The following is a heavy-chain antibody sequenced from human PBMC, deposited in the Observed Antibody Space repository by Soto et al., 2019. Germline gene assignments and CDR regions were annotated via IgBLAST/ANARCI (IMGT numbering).Heavy chain of an antibody. V-gene: IGHV3-7*01. D-gene: IGHD3-3*01. Sequence: PGGSLRLSCAASGFTFSSYWMSWVRQAPGKGLEWVANIKQDGSEKYYVDSVKGRFTISRDNAKNSLYLQMNSLRAEDTAVYYCARLSGYDFWSGYYSHYYYYMDVWGKGTTVTVSS. CDR3: ARLSGYDFWSGYYSHYYYYMDV. J-gene: IGHJ6*03. CDR2: IKQDGSEK. CDR1: GFTFSSYW.